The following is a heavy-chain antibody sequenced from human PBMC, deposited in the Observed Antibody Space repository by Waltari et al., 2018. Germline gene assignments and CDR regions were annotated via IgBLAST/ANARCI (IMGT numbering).Heavy chain of an antibody. J-gene: IGHJ3*01. D-gene: IGHD1-26*01. CDR1: GGPFGPYA. CDR3: AKRIVGGPFDV. CDR2: IIPIYGTP. Sequence: QVHLVQSGAEVRKPGSSVRVSCEASGGPFGPYAITWVRQAPGQGLEWMAGIIPIYGTPNYAQKFQGRVTIAADESTRTAYMELSSLRSDDTAVYYCAKRIVGGPFDVWGQGTVVTVSS. V-gene: IGHV1-69*12.